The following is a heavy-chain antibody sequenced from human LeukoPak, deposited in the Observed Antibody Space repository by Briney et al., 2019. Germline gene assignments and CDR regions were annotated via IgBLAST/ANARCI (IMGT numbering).Heavy chain of an antibody. CDR3: ARAPRGKFGELLFPFDY. Sequence: GGSLRLSCAASGFTVSSNYMSWVRQAPGKGLEWVSVIYSGGSTYYADSVKGRFTTSRDNSKNTLYLQMNSLRAEDTAVYYCARAPRGKFGELLFPFDYWGQGTLVTVSS. CDR1: GFTVSSNY. D-gene: IGHD3-10*01. CDR2: IYSGGST. V-gene: IGHV3-53*01. J-gene: IGHJ4*02.